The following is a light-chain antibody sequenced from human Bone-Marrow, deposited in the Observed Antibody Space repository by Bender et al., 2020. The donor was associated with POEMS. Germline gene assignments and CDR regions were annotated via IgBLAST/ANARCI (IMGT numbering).Light chain of an antibody. V-gene: IGLV2-23*02. CDR1: SSDIGGYEY. Sequence: QSALTQPASVSGSPGQSITISCTGTSSDIGGYEYVSWYQQHPGKAPKVMIYEVSKRPSGVPNRFSGSKSGNTASLTFSGLQAEDEADYFCCSYAGYSTFVFGTGTKVSVL. CDR2: EVS. CDR3: CSYAGYSTFV. J-gene: IGLJ1*01.